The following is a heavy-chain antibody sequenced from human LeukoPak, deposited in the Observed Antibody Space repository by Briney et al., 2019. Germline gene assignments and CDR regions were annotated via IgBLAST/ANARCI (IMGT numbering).Heavy chain of an antibody. Sequence: SHPLSLTCALSGDSVSSDSAAWNWIRQSPSRGLEWLGRSCYWCNWYNDYAVSVKSRITINPDTSKNQFSLQLDSVTPEDTALYYCARDDTLTAYGNGFDPWGQGTLVTVSP. D-gene: IGHD3-9*01. CDR1: GDSVSSDSAA. CDR3: ARDDTLTAYGNGFDP. J-gene: IGHJ5*02. V-gene: IGHV6-1*01. CDR2: SCYWCNWYN.